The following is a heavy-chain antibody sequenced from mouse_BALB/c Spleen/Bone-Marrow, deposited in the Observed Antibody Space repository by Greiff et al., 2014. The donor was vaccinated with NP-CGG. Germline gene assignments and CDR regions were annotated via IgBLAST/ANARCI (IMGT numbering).Heavy chain of an antibody. Sequence: VQLQQPGAELVKPGASVKLSCTASGFNIKDTYIHRVKQRPEQGLEWIGRIDPANADTKYGPKFQGKATITADTSSNTVYLQFISLTSEDTAIYYCVRAARTFDFWGQGTTLTVSS. CDR2: IDPANADT. D-gene: IGHD3-1*01. CDR1: GFNIKDTY. CDR3: VRAARTFDF. V-gene: IGHV14-3*02. J-gene: IGHJ2*01.